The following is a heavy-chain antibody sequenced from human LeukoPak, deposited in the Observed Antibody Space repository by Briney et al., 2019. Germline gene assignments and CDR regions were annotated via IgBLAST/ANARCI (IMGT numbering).Heavy chain of an antibody. CDR2: IYYSGST. Sequence: PSETLSLTCTVSGGSISSGGYYWSWIRQHPGKGLEWIGYIYYSGSTYYNPSLKSRVTISVDTSKNQFSLKLSSVTAADTAVYYCARDALGIAVAGSFDYWGQGTLVTVPS. CDR1: GGSISSGGYY. D-gene: IGHD6-19*01. J-gene: IGHJ4*02. CDR3: ARDALGIAVAGSFDY. V-gene: IGHV4-31*03.